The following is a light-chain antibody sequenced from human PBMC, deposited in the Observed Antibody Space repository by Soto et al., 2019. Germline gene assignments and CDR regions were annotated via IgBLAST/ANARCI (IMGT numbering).Light chain of an antibody. V-gene: IGLV2-14*01. J-gene: IGLJ3*02. Sequence: QSVLTQPASVSGSPGQSITISCTGTSSDVGAYNYVSWYQQHPGKAPKLMIYEVSYRPSGVSNRFSGSKSGNTASLTISGLQAEDEADYYCNSYTSSSTGVFGGGTKLTVL. CDR1: SSDVGAYNY. CDR3: NSYTSSSTGV. CDR2: EVS.